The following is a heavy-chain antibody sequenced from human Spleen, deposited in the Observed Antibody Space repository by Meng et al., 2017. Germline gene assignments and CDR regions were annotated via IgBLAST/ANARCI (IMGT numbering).Heavy chain of an antibody. V-gene: IGHV5-51*01. CDR2: IYPGDSDT. J-gene: IGHJ6*02. CDR3: ATHYYASGSRSYYYYGMGV. Sequence: GESLKISCKGSGYSFTNYWIGWVRQMPGKGLEWMGIIYPGDSDTRYSPSFQGQVTISADKSISTAYLQWSSLKASDTAMYYCATHYYASGSRSYYYYGMGVWGQGTTVTVSS. CDR1: GYSFTNYW. D-gene: IGHD3-10*01.